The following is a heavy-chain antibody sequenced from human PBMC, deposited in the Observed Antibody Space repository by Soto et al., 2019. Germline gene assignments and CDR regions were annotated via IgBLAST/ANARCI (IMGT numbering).Heavy chain of an antibody. Sequence: ASVKVSCKASGYTFTSYDINWVRQATGQGLEWMGWMNPNSGNTGYAQKFQGRVTMTRNTSISTAYMELSSLRSEDTAVYYCARSEDTGRYQRGYYYYMDVWGKGTTVTVS. J-gene: IGHJ6*03. CDR1: GYTFTSYD. V-gene: IGHV1-8*01. D-gene: IGHD2-2*01. CDR2: MNPNSGNT. CDR3: ARSEDTGRYQRGYYYYMDV.